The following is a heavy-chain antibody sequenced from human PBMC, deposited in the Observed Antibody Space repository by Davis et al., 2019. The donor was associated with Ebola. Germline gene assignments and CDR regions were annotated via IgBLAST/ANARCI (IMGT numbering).Heavy chain of an antibody. J-gene: IGHJ6*02. D-gene: IGHD5-12*01. V-gene: IGHV1-2*02. CDR1: GYTFTGYY. Sequence: ASVKVSCKASGYTFTGYYMHWVRQAPGQGLEWMGWINPNSGGTNYAQKFQGRVTMTRDTSISTAYMELSRLRSDDTAVYYCARDLKNVWHVDKRNYYYYYGMDVWGQGTTVTVSS. CDR3: ARDLKNVWHVDKRNYYYYYGMDV. CDR2: INPNSGGT.